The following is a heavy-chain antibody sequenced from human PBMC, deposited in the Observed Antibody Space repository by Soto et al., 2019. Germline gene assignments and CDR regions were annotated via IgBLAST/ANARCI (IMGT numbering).Heavy chain of an antibody. D-gene: IGHD2-8*02. Sequence: QVQLVESGGGVVQPGRSLTLSCAASGFTFSSYAMHWVRQAPGKGLEWVAFISYDASNKYYADSVKGRFTISRDNSENPLYLQMNSLRADGTAVYRCSRGGPSTGFYFDYWGQGTLVTGSS. CDR3: SRGGPSTGFYFDY. CDR1: GFTFSSYA. CDR2: ISYDASNK. J-gene: IGHJ4*02. V-gene: IGHV3-30-3*01.